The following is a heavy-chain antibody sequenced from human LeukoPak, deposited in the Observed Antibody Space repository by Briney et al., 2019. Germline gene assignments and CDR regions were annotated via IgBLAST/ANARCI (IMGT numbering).Heavy chain of an antibody. V-gene: IGHV4-34*01. D-gene: IGHD5-24*01. CDR3: ARLEMATIIFSAQVDPDNWFDP. Sequence: KPSETLSLTCAVYGGSFSGYYWSWIRQPPGKGLEWIGVINHSGSTNYNPSFKSRVTISVDTSKNQFSLKLSSVAAADTAVYYCARLEMATIIFSAQVDPDNWFDPWGQGTLVTVSS. CDR1: GGSFSGYY. CDR2: INHSGST. J-gene: IGHJ5*02.